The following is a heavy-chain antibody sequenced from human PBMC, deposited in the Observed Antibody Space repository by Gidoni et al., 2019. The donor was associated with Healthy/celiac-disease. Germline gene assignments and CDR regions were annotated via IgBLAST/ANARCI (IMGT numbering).Heavy chain of an antibody. J-gene: IGHJ3*02. D-gene: IGHD1-7*01. CDR2: IKQDGSEK. CDR3: ARSPRSNWNYRYAFDI. CDR1: GFTFSSDW. Sequence: VQLVASGGGLVQPGGSLRLSCAASGFTFSSDWMSWVRQAPGKGLEWVANIKQDGSEKYYVDSVKGRFTISRDNAKNSLYLQMNSLRAEDTAVYYCARSPRSNWNYRYAFDIWGQGTMVTVSS. V-gene: IGHV3-7*01.